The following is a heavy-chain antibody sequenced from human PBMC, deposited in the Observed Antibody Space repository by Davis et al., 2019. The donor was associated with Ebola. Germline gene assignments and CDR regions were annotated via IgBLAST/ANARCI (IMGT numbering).Heavy chain of an antibody. CDR2: IYWNGDA. D-gene: IGHD3-16*01. J-gene: IGHJ3*02. Sequence: SGPTLVKPTQTLTLTCTFSGFSLTTSGVGVGWIRQPPGKALEWLALIYWNGDARYSSSLKTRLTITKDTSKNQVVLTMTNMDTVDTGTYYCAHAPGHIGGTYGYTGDAFHMWGQGTMVTVSS. CDR1: GFSLTTSGVG. V-gene: IGHV2-5*01. CDR3: AHAPGHIGGTYGYTGDAFHM.